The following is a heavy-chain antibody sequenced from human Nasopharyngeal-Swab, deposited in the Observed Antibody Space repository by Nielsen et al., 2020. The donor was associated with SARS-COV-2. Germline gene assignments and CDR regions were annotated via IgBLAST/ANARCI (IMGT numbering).Heavy chain of an antibody. Sequence: GESLKISCAASGFTFSSYEMNWVRQAPGKGLAWVSYISSSGSTIFYADSVKGRFTISRDNAKNSLYLQMNSLRAADTAVYYCAREERITMIVVVIPGAFDIWGQGTMVTVSS. J-gene: IGHJ3*02. CDR1: GFTFSSYE. D-gene: IGHD3-22*01. V-gene: IGHV3-48*03. CDR2: ISSSGSTI. CDR3: AREERITMIVVVIPGAFDI.